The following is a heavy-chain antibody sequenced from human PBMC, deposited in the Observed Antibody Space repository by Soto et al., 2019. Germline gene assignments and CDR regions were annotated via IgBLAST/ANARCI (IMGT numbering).Heavy chain of an antibody. CDR3: ARVKRGRLNYYYYGMDV. Sequence: SETLSLTCTVSGGSISSYYWSWIRQPPGKGLEWIGYIYYSGSTNYNPSLKSRVTISVDTSKNQFSLKLSSVTAADTAVYYCARVKRGRLNYYYYGMDVWGQGTTVT. V-gene: IGHV4-59*01. J-gene: IGHJ6*02. D-gene: IGHD6-19*01. CDR1: GGSISSYY. CDR2: IYYSGST.